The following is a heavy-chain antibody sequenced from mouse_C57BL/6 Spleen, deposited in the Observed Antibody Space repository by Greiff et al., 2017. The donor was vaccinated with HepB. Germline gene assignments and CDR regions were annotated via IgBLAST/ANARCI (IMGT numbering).Heavy chain of an antibody. CDR1: GYTFPSYD. D-gene: IGHD1-1*01. CDR3: ARGNYYGSREYFDV. CDR2: IYPRDGST. J-gene: IGHJ1*03. V-gene: IGHV1-85*01. Sequence: VQLQQSGPELVKPGASVKLSCKASGYTFPSYDINWVKQRPGQGLEWIGWIYPRDGSTKYNEKFKGKATLTVDTSSSTAYMELHSLTSADAAVYFCARGNYYGSREYFDVWGRGTTGTVSS.